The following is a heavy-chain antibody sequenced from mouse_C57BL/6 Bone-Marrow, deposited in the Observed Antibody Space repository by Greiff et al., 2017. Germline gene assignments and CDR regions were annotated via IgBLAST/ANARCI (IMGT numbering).Heavy chain of an antibody. CDR2: IYPRSGNT. CDR3: AIYYYGIFAY. Sequence: VQLQQSGAELARPGASVKLSCKASGYTFTSYGISWVKQRTGQGLEWIGEIYPRSGNTYYNEKFKGKATLTADKYSSTAYMELRSLTSEDSAFYFCAIYYYGIFAYWGQGTLVTVSA. V-gene: IGHV1-81*01. CDR1: GYTFTSYG. J-gene: IGHJ3*01. D-gene: IGHD1-1*01.